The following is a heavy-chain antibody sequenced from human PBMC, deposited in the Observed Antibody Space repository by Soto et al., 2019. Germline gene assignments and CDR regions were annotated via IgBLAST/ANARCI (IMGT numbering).Heavy chain of an antibody. Sequence: SLKVSCNASGGTFSSYAISWVRQAPGQGLEWMGGIIPIFGTANYAQKFQGRVTITADESTSTAYMELSSLRSEDTAVYYCARGLQGGVVVTASNWFDPWGQGTLVTVS. V-gene: IGHV1-69*13. D-gene: IGHD2-21*02. J-gene: IGHJ5*02. CDR2: IIPIFGTA. CDR3: ARGLQGGVVVTASNWFDP. CDR1: GGTFSSYA.